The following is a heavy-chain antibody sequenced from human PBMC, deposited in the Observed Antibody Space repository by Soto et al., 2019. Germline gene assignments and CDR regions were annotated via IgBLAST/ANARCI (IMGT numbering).Heavy chain of an antibody. V-gene: IGHV1-46*01. J-gene: IGHJ4*02. CDR3: ARDIGLLWFGELLSQNYFDY. D-gene: IGHD3-10*01. Sequence: ASVKVSCKASGYTFTSYYMHWVRQAPGQGLEWMGIINPSGGSTSYAQKFQGRVTMTRDTSTSTVYMELSSLRSEDTAVYYCARDIGLLWFGELLSQNYFDYWGQGTLVTVSS. CDR1: GYTFTSYY. CDR2: INPSGGST.